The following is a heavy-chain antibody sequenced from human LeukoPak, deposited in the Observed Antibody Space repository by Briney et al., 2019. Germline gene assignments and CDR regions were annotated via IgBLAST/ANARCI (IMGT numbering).Heavy chain of an antibody. CDR2: INPNSGGT. CDR3: AIAPEYYYYYYMDV. CDR1: GYTFTGYY. J-gene: IGHJ6*03. Sequence: GASVKVSCKASGYTFTGYYMHWVRQAPGQGLEWMGWINPNSGGTNYAQKFQGRATMTRDTSISTAYMELSRLRSDDTAVYYCAIAPEYYYYYYMDVWGKGTTVTVSS. V-gene: IGHV1-2*02. D-gene: IGHD1-14*01.